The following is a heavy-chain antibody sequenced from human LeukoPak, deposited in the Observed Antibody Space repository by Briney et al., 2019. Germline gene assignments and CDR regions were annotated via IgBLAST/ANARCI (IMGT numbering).Heavy chain of an antibody. V-gene: IGHV1-46*01. J-gene: IGHJ5*02. D-gene: IGHD3-16*02. CDR2: INPSGSST. Sequence: ASVKVSCKASGYSFTSHYMHWVRQAPGQGLEWMGLINPSGSSTLYAQKFQGRVTMTRDMSTTTDYMELSSLRSEGTAVYYCARDNSVGDIARWFDPWGQGTLVTVSS. CDR3: ARDNSVGDIARWFDP. CDR1: GYSFTSHY.